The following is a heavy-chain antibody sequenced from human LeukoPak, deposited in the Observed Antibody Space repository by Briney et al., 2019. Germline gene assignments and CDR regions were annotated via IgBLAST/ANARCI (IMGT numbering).Heavy chain of an antibody. J-gene: IGHJ4*02. Sequence: PGGSPRLSCAASGFTFSSYWMSWVRQAPGKGLEWVSSISSSSSYIYYADSVKGRFTISRDNAKNSLYLQMNSLRAEDTAVYYCARVHDWLTYYFDYWGQGTLVTVSS. CDR2: ISSSSSYI. V-gene: IGHV3-21*01. CDR3: ARVHDWLTYYFDY. CDR1: GFTFSSYW. D-gene: IGHD3-9*01.